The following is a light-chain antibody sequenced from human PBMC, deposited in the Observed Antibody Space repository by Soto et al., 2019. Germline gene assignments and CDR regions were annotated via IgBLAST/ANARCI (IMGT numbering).Light chain of an antibody. CDR1: QNFSTNF. Sequence: EIVMTQSPATLSLSPGGRATLSCRASQNFSTNFLSWYQQKPGQGPRLLIYGASTRATGIPARFSGSGSAPDFSLTINNRQAEDSAVYYCQQDFTFPWTFGQGTKV. CDR2: GAS. J-gene: IGKJ1*01. CDR3: QQDFTFPWT. V-gene: IGKV3D-7*01.